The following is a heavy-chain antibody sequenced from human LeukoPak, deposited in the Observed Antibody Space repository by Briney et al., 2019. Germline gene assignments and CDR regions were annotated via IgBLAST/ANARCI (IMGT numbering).Heavy chain of an antibody. Sequence: GGSLGLSCGASGFTFSSYAMSWVRQAPGKGLEWVSAISGSGGSTYYADSVKGRFTISRDNSKNTLYLQMNSLRAEDTAVYYCAKAAARITKYDYWGQGTLVTASS. V-gene: IGHV3-23*01. J-gene: IGHJ4*02. CDR1: GFTFSSYA. CDR2: ISGSGGST. CDR3: AKAAARITKYDY. D-gene: IGHD3-10*01.